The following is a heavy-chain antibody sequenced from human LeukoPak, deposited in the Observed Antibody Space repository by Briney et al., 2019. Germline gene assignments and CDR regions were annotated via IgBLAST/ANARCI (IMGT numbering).Heavy chain of an antibody. CDR3: ARSGYYDSSGYYPYNWFDP. Sequence: PSETLSLTCTVSGGSISSSSNYWGWIRQPPGKGLEWIGSIYYSGSTYYNPSLKSRVTISVDTSKNQFSLKLSSVTAADTAVYYCARSGYYDSSGYYPYNWFDPWGQGTLVTVSS. D-gene: IGHD3-22*01. CDR1: GGSISSSSNY. CDR2: IYYSGST. V-gene: IGHV4-39*01. J-gene: IGHJ5*02.